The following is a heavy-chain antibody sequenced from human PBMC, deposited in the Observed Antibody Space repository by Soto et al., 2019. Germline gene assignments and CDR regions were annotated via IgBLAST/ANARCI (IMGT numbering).Heavy chain of an antibody. Sequence: PGGSLRLSCAASGFTFSNYAMSWIRQAPGKGLEWVSAISGSGGSAYYADSVKGRFTFSRDNSKNTLYLQMNSLRAEDTAVYYCAGGSTIRILGYFGYWGQGALVTVSS. V-gene: IGHV3-23*01. CDR2: ISGSGGSA. J-gene: IGHJ4*02. CDR1: GFTFSNYA. CDR3: AGGSTIRILGYFGY. D-gene: IGHD3-16*01.